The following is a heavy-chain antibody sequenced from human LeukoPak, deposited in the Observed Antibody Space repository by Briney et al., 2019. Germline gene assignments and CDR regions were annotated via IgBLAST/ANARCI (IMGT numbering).Heavy chain of an antibody. CDR1: GFTFSSYS. D-gene: IGHD6-13*01. V-gene: IGHV3-30*02. CDR3: AKDYSRYSSSWYLRY. J-gene: IGHJ4*02. Sequence: GGSLRLSCAASGFTFSSYSMNWVRQAPGKGLEWVAFIRYDGSNKYYADSVKGRFTISRDNSKNTLYLQMNSLRAEDTAVYYCAKDYSRYSSSWYLRYWGQGTLVTVSS. CDR2: IRYDGSNK.